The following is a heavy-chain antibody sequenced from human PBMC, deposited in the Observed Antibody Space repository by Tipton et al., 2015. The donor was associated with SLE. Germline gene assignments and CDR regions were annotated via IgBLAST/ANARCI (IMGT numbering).Heavy chain of an antibody. J-gene: IGHJ3*02. CDR1: GGSISSHY. CDR3: AREWGDAFDI. V-gene: IGHV4-59*11. D-gene: IGHD3-16*01. CDR2: IYYSGST. Sequence: TLSLTCTVSGGSISSHYWGWIRQPPGKGLEWIGYIYYSGSTNYNPSLKSRVTISVDTSKNQFSLKLSSVTAADTAVYYCAREWGDAFDIWGQGTMVTVSS.